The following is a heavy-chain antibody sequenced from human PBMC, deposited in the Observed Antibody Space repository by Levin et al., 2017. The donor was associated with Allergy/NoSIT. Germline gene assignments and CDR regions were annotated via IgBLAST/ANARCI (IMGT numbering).Heavy chain of an antibody. CDR1: GGSISSRTYY. CDR2: IYYSGST. D-gene: IGHD1-26*01. J-gene: IGHJ4*02. CDR3: ARQVGATWFDY. V-gene: IGHV4-39*01. Sequence: SETLSLTCTVSGGSISSRTYYWGWIRQPPGKGLEWIGSIYYSGSTYYNPSLKSRVTLSVDTSQNQFSLKLSSVTAADTAVYYCARQVGATWFDYWGQGTLVTVSS.